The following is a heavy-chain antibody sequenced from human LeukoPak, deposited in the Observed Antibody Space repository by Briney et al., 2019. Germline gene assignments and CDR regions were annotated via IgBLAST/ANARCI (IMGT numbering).Heavy chain of an antibody. J-gene: IGHJ3*02. D-gene: IGHD6-13*01. CDR1: GFTVNSNY. V-gene: IGHV3-53*04. Sequence: GGSLRLSCAASGFTVNSNYMTWVRQAPGKGLEWVSVIYSGGNTYYADSVKGRFTISRHNSKNTLYLQMNSLRTEDTAVYCCARVSRGQLIDAFDIWGQGTMVTVSS. CDR2: IYSGGNT. CDR3: ARVSRGQLIDAFDI.